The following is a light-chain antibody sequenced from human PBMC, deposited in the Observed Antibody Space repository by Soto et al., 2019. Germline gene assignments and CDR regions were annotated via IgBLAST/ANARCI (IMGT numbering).Light chain of an antibody. CDR2: GAS. V-gene: IGKV3-20*01. J-gene: IGKJ4*01. Sequence: EIVLTQSPGTLSLSPGERATLSCRASQSVSSNYLAWYQQKLGQPPRLLIYGASSRATGVPDRFSGSGSGTDFTLTISRLEPEDFVVYSCQQYGTSPPLTFGGGTKVEIK. CDR3: QQYGTSPPLT. CDR1: QSVSSNY.